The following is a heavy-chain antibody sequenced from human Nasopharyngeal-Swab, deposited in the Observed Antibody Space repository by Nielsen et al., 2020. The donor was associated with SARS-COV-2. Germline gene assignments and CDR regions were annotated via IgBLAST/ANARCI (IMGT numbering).Heavy chain of an antibody. Sequence: GGTLRLSCAASGVTFSSDGMSWACKAPGKGRERVANIKQDGSEKYFEDPLKGRFTISRENAKNSLFLQMNSLRAEDTAVYYCARTGVSSHLTPVIALPFYYYYFMDVWGQGTTVTVSS. V-gene: IGHV3-7*03. CDR3: ARTGVSSHLTPVIALPFYYYYFMDV. CDR1: GVTFSSDG. CDR2: IKQDGSEK. D-gene: IGHD2-21*01. J-gene: IGHJ6*02.